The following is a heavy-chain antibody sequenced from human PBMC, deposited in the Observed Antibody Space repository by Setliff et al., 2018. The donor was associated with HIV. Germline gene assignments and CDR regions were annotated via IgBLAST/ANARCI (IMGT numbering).Heavy chain of an antibody. V-gene: IGHV3-66*02. CDR1: GFTVSTYY. CDR3: ARLRLYNSALDY. D-gene: IGHD3-10*01. J-gene: IGHJ4*02. Sequence: GVLRLSCAASGFTVSTYYMSWVRQAPGKGLEWVSTIYSDGSTYHADSVNGRFTLSRDISENALYLQIDSLGPEDTAVYYCARLRLYNSALDYWGQGTLVTVSS. CDR2: IYSDGST.